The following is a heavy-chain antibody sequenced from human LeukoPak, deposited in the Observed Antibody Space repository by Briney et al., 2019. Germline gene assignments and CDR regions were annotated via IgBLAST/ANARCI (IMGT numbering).Heavy chain of an antibody. CDR3: ARGGGLGKQYFDY. J-gene: IGHJ4*02. CDR2: IYSGGST. CDR1: GFTVSSNY. Sequence: GGSLRLSCAASGFTVSSNYMSWVRQAPGKGLEWVSVIYSGGSTYYADSVKGRFTLSRDNSKNTLYLQMNSLRAEDTAVYYCARGGGLGKQYFDYWGQGTLVTVSS. V-gene: IGHV3-53*01. D-gene: IGHD7-27*01.